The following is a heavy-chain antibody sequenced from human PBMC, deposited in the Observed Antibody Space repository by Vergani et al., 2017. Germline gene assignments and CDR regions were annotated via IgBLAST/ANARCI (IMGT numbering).Heavy chain of an antibody. V-gene: IGHV4-59*04. J-gene: IGHJ5*02. D-gene: IGHD2-2*01. Sequence: QVQLQESGPGLVKPSETLSLTCTVSGGSISSYYWSWIRQPPGKGLEWIGDIHYSGSTYYNPYLKSRVTISVDTSQNQFSLKLSSVTAADTAVYYPLVVPAAKHPAAGPAEVLVWFEPWGGGKLVTVCS. CDR1: GGSISSYY. CDR2: IHYSGST. CDR3: LVVPAAKHPAAGPAEVLVWFEP.